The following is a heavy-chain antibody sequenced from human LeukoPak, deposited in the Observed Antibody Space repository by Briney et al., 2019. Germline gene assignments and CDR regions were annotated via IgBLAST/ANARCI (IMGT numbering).Heavy chain of an antibody. D-gene: IGHD3-10*01. V-gene: IGHV3-30-3*01. CDR1: XXXXXNXV. CDR3: AREGYYGSGSPPSLYFDY. J-gene: IGHJ4*02. Sequence: SXXLSCAASXXXXXNXVIHXVXQXPGXGXXWXXXXSSDLNVKLYADSVKGRFTISRDNSRSTLYLQMNSLRPEDTAIYYCAREGYYGSGSPPSLYFDYWGQGTLVTVSS. CDR2: XSSDLNVK.